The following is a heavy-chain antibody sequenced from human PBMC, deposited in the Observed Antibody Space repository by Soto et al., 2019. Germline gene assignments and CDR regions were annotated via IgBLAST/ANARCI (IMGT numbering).Heavy chain of an antibody. V-gene: IGHV3-74*01. Sequence: GGSLRLSCAASGFTFNSYWMHWVRQAPGKGLVWVSRINSDGNSTDYADSVKGRFTISRDNAKNTLYLQVNSLRAEDTAVYYCTRYNSGWYGDYFDYWGQGTLVTVSS. CDR3: TRYNSGWYGDYFDY. D-gene: IGHD6-19*01. J-gene: IGHJ4*02. CDR1: GFTFNSYW. CDR2: INSDGNST.